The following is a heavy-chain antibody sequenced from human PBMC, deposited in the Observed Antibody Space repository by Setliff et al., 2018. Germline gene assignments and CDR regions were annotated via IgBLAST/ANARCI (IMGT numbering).Heavy chain of an antibody. D-gene: IGHD2-2*01. CDR1: GGSFTDYY. J-gene: IGHJ3*02. CDR2: INHSGST. CDR3: ARGRMRGSCSGPSCTYDPFDI. Sequence: SETLSLTCTVYGGSFTDYYWGWIRQSPGKGLEWIGEINHSGSTNYNPSLKSRLTISVDASTNQFSLILRSVTAADTAVYYCARGRMRGSCSGPSCTYDPFDIWGQGTPVTVSS. V-gene: IGHV4-34*01.